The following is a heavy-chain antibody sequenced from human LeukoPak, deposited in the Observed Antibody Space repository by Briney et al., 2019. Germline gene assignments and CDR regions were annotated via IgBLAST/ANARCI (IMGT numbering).Heavy chain of an antibody. CDR1: GFTFSTYA. J-gene: IGHJ4*02. CDR3: ARDLDGSGGFDY. D-gene: IGHD3-10*01. CDR2: ISYDAGRK. Sequence: GGSLRLSCAASGFTFSTYAIHWVRQAPGKGLEWVAIISYDAGRKFYADSVKGRFTNSRDNSKNTLYLQMNSLRAEDTAVYYCARDLDGSGGFDYWGQGTLVTVSS. V-gene: IGHV3-30*04.